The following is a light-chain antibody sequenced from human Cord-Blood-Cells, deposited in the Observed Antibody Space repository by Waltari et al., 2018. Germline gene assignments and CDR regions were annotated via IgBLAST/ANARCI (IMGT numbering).Light chain of an antibody. CDR1: QSVSSSY. J-gene: IGKJ1*01. CDR3: QQYGSSPT. Sequence: EIVLTQSPATLSLSPRERATLSCGASQSVSSSYLAWYQQKPGLAPRLLIYDASSRATGIPDRFSGSGSGTDFTLTISRLEPEYFAVYYCQQYGSSPTFGQGTKVEIK. CDR2: DAS. V-gene: IGKV3D-20*01.